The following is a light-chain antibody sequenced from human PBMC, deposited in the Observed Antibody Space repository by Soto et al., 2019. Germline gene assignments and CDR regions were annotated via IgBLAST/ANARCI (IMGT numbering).Light chain of an antibody. J-gene: IGKJ3*01. Sequence: EILMTQSPATLSASVGERATLTCRASQSVSSNLAWYQQKPGQAPRLLIYGASSRSTGIPARFSGSGSGTEVTLTISSRLSHDVGVYYCQQYNNWSSFTFGHGTKVDIK. CDR1: QSVSSN. CDR2: GAS. CDR3: QQYNNWSSFT. V-gene: IGKV3-15*01.